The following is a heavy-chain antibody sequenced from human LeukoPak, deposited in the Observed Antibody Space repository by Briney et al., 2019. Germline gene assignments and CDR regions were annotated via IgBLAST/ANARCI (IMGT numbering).Heavy chain of an antibody. V-gene: IGHV4-38-2*02. CDR3: AREDWGTVLYYYYYMDV. CDR2: IYHSGST. J-gene: IGHJ6*03. Sequence: SETLSLTCTVSGYSISSGYYWGWIRQPPGKGLEWIGSIYHSGSTYYNPSLKSRVTISVDTSKNQFSLKLSSVTAADTAVYYCAREDWGTVLYYYYYMDVWGKGTTVTASS. D-gene: IGHD3/OR15-3a*01. CDR1: GYSISSGYY.